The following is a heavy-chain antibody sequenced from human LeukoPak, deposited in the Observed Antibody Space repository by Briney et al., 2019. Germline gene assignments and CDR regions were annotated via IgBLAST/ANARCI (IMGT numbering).Heavy chain of an antibody. Sequence: GASVKVSCKASGYTFTSYGISWVRQAPGQGLEWMGWISAYNGNTNYAQKLQGRVTMTTGTSTSTAYMELRSLRSDDTAVYYCAGPNYYDSSENAFDIWGQGTMVTVSS. CDR1: GYTFTSYG. CDR3: AGPNYYDSSENAFDI. J-gene: IGHJ3*02. CDR2: ISAYNGNT. D-gene: IGHD3-22*01. V-gene: IGHV1-18*01.